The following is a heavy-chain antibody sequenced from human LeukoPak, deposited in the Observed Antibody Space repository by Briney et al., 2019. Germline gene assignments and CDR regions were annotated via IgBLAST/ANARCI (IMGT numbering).Heavy chain of an antibody. CDR1: GHSISGHY. Sequence: SETLSLTCTVSGHSISGHYWSWLRQPPGKGLEWIGYIYYCGSTNYNPSLKSRTTISLDTSKSQFSLKLNSVTAADTAVYYCARDGDYDWYFDLWGRGTLVTVSS. D-gene: IGHD4-17*01. V-gene: IGHV4-59*11. J-gene: IGHJ2*01. CDR3: ARDGDYDWYFDL. CDR2: IYYCGST.